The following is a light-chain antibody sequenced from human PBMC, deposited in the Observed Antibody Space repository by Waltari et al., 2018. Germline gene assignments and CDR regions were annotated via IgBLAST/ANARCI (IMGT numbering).Light chain of an antibody. CDR1: NIEPKS. J-gene: IGLJ3*02. Sequence: YVVTQPPSVSVTPGPTATLTCGGVNIEPKSGNWYQQQPGQPPFLVMFYDTYRPAGLPQRFSGSNSGTTATLTINWVEAGDAADYHCQVWDDFIDSGVFGGGTRLSVL. V-gene: IGLV3-21*04. CDR3: QVWDDFIDSGV. CDR2: YDT.